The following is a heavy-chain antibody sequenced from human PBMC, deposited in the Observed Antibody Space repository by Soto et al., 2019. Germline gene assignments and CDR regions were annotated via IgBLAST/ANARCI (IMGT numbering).Heavy chain of an antibody. CDR3: ARDVGYYGP. D-gene: IGHD3-10*01. V-gene: IGHV3-33*01. CDR2: IWYDGSNK. J-gene: IGHJ5*02. Sequence: GGSLRLSCAASGFTFSSYGMHWVRQAPGKGLEWVAVIWYDGSNKYYADSVKGRFTISRDNPKNTLYLQMNSLRAEDTAMYYYARDVGYYGPWGQGTLVTVSS. CDR1: GFTFSSYG.